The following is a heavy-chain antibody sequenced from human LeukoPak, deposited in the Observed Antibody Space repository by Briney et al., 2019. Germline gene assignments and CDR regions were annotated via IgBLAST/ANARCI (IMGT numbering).Heavy chain of an antibody. J-gene: IGHJ4*02. CDR2: IYYTGST. CDR3: ARGRRGLSRAYYFDY. V-gene: IGHV4-59*12. D-gene: IGHD3-16*02. CDR1: GGSISYYY. Sequence: PSETLSLTCTVSGGSISYYYWSWIRQPPGKGLEWIGYIYYTGSTNYNPSLQSRVTISVDTSKNQFSLKLSSVTAADTAVYYCARGRRGLSRAYYFDYWGQGTLVTVSS.